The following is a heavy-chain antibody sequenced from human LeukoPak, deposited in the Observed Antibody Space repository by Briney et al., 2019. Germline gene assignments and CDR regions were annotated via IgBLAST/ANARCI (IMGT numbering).Heavy chain of an antibody. CDR3: TRGAGWLIDY. D-gene: IGHD3-16*01. V-gene: IGHV4-59*01. CDR1: DDSISDYY. J-gene: IGHJ4*02. CDR2: FYNSGRS. Sequence: PSETLSLTCTVSDDSISDYYRGWIRQPLGKGLEWIGYFYNSGRSTYNPSLKNRVTISADTSKNHFSLKLNSVTTADTAVYYCTRGAGWLIDYWGQGILVTVSS.